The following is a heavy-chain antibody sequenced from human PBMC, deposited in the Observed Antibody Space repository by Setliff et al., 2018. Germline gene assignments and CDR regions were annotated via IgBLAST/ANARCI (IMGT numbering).Heavy chain of an antibody. J-gene: IGHJ4*02. CDR3: VRGPGPSVVVAIPFDH. D-gene: IGHD5-12*01. CDR1: GYAFNSYT. CDR2: INAGNGNT. V-gene: IGHV1-3*01. Sequence: GASVKVSCKASGYAFNSYTLHWVRQAPGQRLEWMGWINAGNGNTKYSQKFQDRVTITRDTSTTTAYLELASLRDDDTAVYYCVRGPGPSVVVAIPFDHWGQGSLVTVSS.